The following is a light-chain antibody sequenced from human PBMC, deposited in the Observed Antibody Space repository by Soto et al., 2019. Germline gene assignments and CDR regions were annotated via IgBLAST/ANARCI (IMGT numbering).Light chain of an antibody. CDR2: DVT. J-gene: IGLJ2*01. V-gene: IGLV2-14*03. Sequence: QPVLTQSASVSGSPGQSITISCTRTSSDIGGYNYVSWYQQHPGKAPKLMIYDVTSRPSGVSNRFSGSKSVNTASLTISGLQAEDEADYYCSSYTRDVTLIFGGGTKLTVL. CDR3: SSYTRDVTLI. CDR1: SSDIGGYNY.